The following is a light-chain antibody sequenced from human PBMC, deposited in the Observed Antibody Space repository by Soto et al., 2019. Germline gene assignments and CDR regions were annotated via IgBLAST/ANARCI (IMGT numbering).Light chain of an antibody. J-gene: IGLJ1*01. V-gene: IGLV2-14*01. CDR1: SSDVGGYNY. CDR2: DVS. Sequence: LTQPASVSGSPGQSITISCTGTSSDVGGYNYVSWYQQHPGKAPKLMIYDVSNRPSGVSNRFSGSKSGNTASLTISGFQAEDEADYYCSSYTSSSTLGVFGTGTKVTVL. CDR3: SSYTSSSTLGV.